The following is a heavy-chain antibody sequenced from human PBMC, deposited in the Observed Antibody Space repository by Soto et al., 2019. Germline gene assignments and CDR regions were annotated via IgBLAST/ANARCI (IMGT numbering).Heavy chain of an antibody. D-gene: IGHD3-3*01. CDR1: GFTFTSSA. CDR3: AAVEWHTDIYYFDY. Sequence: ASVKVSCKASGFTFTSSAVQWVRQARGQRLEWIGWIVVGSGNTNYAQKFQERVTITRDMSTSTAYMELSSLRSEDTAVYYCAAVEWHTDIYYFDYWGQGTLVTVS. V-gene: IGHV1-58*01. CDR2: IVVGSGNT. J-gene: IGHJ4*02.